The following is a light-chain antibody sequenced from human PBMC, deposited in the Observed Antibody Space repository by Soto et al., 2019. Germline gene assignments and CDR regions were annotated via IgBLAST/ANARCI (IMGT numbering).Light chain of an antibody. V-gene: IGLV2-23*01. J-gene: IGLJ3*02. Sequence: QSALAQPASMSGSPGQSITISCTGTSSDVGSYNLVSWYQQHPGKAPKLMIYEGSKRPSGVSNRFSGSKSGNTASLTISGLQAEDEADYYCCSYAGSSTLKWVFGGGTKLTVL. CDR3: CSYAGSSTLKWV. CDR1: SSDVGSYNL. CDR2: EGS.